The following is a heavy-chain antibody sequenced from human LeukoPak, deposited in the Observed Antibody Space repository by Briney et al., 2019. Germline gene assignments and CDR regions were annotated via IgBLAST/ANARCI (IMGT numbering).Heavy chain of an antibody. CDR1: GGSISSGGYY. CDR3: GRVRHCSSTSCYPGISYRDV. J-gene: IGHJ6*03. D-gene: IGHD2-2*01. CDR2: IYYSGST. V-gene: IGHV4-31*03. Sequence: SETLSLTCTVSGGSISSGGYYWSWIRQHPGKGLEWIGYIYYSGSTYYNPSLKSRVTISVDTSKNQFSLKLSSVTAADTAVYYCGRVRHCSSTSCYPGISYRDVGGKGTTVTVSS.